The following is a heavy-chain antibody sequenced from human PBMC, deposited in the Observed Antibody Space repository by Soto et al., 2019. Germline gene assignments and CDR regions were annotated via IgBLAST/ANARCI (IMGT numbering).Heavy chain of an antibody. CDR1: GGSVSSGSYY. J-gene: IGHJ4*02. Sequence: SETLSLTCTVSGGSVSSGSYYWSWIRQPPGKGLEWIGYIYYSGSTNYNPSLKSRVTISVDTSKNQFSLKLSSVTAADTAVYYCARHGLGMVREIDYWGQGTLVTVSS. CDR3: ARHGLGMVREIDY. CDR2: IYYSGST. D-gene: IGHD3-10*01. V-gene: IGHV4-61*01.